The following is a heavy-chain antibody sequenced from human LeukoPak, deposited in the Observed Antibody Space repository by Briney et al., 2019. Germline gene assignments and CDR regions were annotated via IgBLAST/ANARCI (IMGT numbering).Heavy chain of an antibody. CDR1: GYTFTSYY. Sequence: ASVKVSCKASGYTFTSYYMHWVRQAPGQGLEWMGWISAYNGNTNYAQKLQGRVTMTTDTSTSTAYMELRSLRSDDTAVYYCARAAVAGPNWFDPWGQGTLVTVSS. J-gene: IGHJ5*02. CDR3: ARAAVAGPNWFDP. CDR2: ISAYNGNT. D-gene: IGHD6-19*01. V-gene: IGHV1-18*04.